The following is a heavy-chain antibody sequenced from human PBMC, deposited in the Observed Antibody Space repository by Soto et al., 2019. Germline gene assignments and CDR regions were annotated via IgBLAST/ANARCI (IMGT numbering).Heavy chain of an antibody. CDR3: TRGPGSYNWFDL. CDR2: IYSSGST. Sequence: SETLSLTCIVSGGSISGNYWSWIRQPAGKGLEWIGRIYSSGSTSYNPSLKSRVIMAEDTSKNQFSLKLSSVTAADTAVYYCTRGPGSYNWFDLWGQGTLVTVSS. J-gene: IGHJ5*02. CDR1: GGSISGNY. D-gene: IGHD3-10*01. V-gene: IGHV4-4*07.